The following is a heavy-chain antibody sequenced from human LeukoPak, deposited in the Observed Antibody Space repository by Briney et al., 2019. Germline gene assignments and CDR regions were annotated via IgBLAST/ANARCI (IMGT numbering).Heavy chain of an antibody. CDR1: GYTFTSYG. V-gene: IGHV1-18*01. Sequence: ASVKVSCKASGYTFTSYGISWVRQAPGQGLEWMGWISAYNGNTNYAQKLQGRVTMTTDTSTSTVYMELSSLRSEDTAVYYCASSGSYWDNWFDPWGQGTLVTVSS. J-gene: IGHJ5*02. CDR3: ASSGSYWDNWFDP. CDR2: ISAYNGNT. D-gene: IGHD1-26*01.